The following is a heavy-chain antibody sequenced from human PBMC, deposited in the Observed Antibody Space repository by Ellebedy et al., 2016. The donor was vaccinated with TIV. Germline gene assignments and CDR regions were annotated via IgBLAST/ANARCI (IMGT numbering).Heavy chain of an antibody. Sequence: GGSLRLXXAASGFTFSTYAMSWVRQAPGKGLEWVSVISGGGGRTNYADSVKGRFTISRDNSKNTLFLHMNSLRADDTAVYYCARGPDVFDFWGQGTMVTVSS. CDR1: GFTFSTYA. V-gene: IGHV3-23*01. CDR3: ARGPDVFDF. J-gene: IGHJ3*01. CDR2: ISGGGGRT.